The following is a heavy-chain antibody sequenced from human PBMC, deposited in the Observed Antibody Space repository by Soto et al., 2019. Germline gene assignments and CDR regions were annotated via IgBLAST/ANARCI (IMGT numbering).Heavy chain of an antibody. D-gene: IGHD1-26*01. CDR3: ARSGDSYAWPDY. Sequence: SETLSLTCAVSGDPITRSNWLTWVRQPPGKGLERIGEMSHRGTTNYNPSLKSRVTISVDKSKNQFSLKLRSGTATDTAVYLCARSGDSYAWPDYSGQGTLVTSPQ. CDR1: GDPITRSNW. V-gene: IGHV4-4*02. J-gene: IGHJ4*02. CDR2: MSHRGTT.